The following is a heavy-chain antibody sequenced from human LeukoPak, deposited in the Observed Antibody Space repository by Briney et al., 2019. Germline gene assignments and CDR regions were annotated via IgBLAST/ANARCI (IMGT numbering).Heavy chain of an antibody. D-gene: IGHD3-16*01. V-gene: IGHV4-34*01. Sequence: PSEILSLTCAVYGGSFSGYYWSWIRQPPGKGLEWIGEINHSGSTNYDPSLKSRVTISVDTSKNQFSLKLSSVTAADTAVYYCARGYGVTLDYWGQGTLVTVSS. CDR3: ARGYGVTLDY. J-gene: IGHJ4*02. CDR2: INHSGST. CDR1: GGSFSGYY.